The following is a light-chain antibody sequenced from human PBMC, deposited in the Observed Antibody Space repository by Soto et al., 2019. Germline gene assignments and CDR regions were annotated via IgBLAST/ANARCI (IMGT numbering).Light chain of an antibody. J-gene: IGKJ1*01. V-gene: IGKV3-20*01. CDR2: GTS. CDR3: QQYDSSPKT. CDR1: ERIYSAY. Sequence: EVVLTQSPGTLSFSRGERATLSCRASERIYSAYLGWYQQKPGQAPRLLIYGTSSRATGIPDRFSGSGSGTDFTLTISRLEPEDFAVYYCQQYDSSPKTFGQGTKVDIK.